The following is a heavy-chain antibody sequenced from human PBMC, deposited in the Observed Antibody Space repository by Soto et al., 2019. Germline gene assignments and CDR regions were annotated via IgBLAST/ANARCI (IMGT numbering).Heavy chain of an antibody. D-gene: IGHD3-3*01. CDR2: IYYSGST. Sequence: QVQLQESGPGLVKPSQTLSLTCTVSGGSISSGGYYWSWIRQHPGKGLEWIGYIYYSGSTYYNPSLKSRVTISVDTSKNQFSLKLSSVTAADTAVYYCARGVITIFGVVIGSGGGSPALRWFDPWGQGTLVTVSS. CDR3: ARGVITIFGVVIGSGGGSPALRWFDP. V-gene: IGHV4-31*03. J-gene: IGHJ5*02. CDR1: GGSISSGGYY.